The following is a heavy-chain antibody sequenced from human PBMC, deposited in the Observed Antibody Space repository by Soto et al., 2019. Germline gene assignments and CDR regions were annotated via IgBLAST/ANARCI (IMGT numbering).Heavy chain of an antibody. V-gene: IGHV1-3*01. CDR2: INAGNGNT. J-gene: IGHJ3*02. D-gene: IGHD3-22*01. Sequence: QVQLVQSGAEVKKPGASVKVSCKASGYTFTSYAMHWVRQAPGQRLERMGWINAGNGNTKYSQKFQGRVTITMDTSASTAYMELSSLRSEDTAVYSCARLRYDSIAGDAFDIWGQGTMVTVSS. CDR1: GYTFTSYA. CDR3: ARLRYDSIAGDAFDI.